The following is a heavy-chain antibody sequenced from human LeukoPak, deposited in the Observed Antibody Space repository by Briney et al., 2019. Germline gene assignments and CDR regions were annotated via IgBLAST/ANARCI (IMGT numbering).Heavy chain of an antibody. CDR1: GVSISSYY. V-gene: IGHV4-59*01. CDR3: ARMYSSSSWFDP. Sequence: PSETLSLTCTVSGVSISSYYWSWLRQPPGKGLEWIGYIYYSGSTNYNPPLKSRVTISVDTSKNQFSLKLSSVTAADTAVYYCARMYSSSSWFDPWGQGTLVTVSS. D-gene: IGHD6-13*01. J-gene: IGHJ5*02. CDR2: IYYSGST.